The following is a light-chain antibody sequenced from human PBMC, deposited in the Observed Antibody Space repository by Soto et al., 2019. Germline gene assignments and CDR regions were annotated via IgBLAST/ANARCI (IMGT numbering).Light chain of an antibody. CDR2: GAS. Sequence: EIVLTRPPGHLGLSTGEIATIWCRASQSVSSRSLAWYQKKPGQAPRAIISGASSRAADLPDRFSGRGPGTDSTLTINRLEPEDFAVYYCQQYDSSPRTFGQGTTVDIK. CDR3: QQYDSSPRT. CDR1: QSVSSRS. J-gene: IGKJ1*01. V-gene: IGKV3-20*01.